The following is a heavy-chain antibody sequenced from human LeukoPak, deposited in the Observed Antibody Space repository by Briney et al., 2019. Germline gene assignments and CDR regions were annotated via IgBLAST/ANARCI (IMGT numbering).Heavy chain of an antibody. D-gene: IGHD3-10*01. CDR2: IKQDGSEK. J-gene: IGHJ4*02. Sequence: GGSLRLSCAASGFTFSSYWMSWVRRAPGKGLEWVANIKQDGSEKYYVDSVKGRFTISRDNAKNSLYLQMNSLRADDTAVYYCAKGSVLLWFGESWGQGTLVTVSS. CDR1: GFTFSSYW. V-gene: IGHV3-7*01. CDR3: AKGSVLLWFGES.